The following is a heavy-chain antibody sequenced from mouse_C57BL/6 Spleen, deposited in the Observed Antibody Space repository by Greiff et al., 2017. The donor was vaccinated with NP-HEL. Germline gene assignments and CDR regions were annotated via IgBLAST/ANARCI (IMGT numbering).Heavy chain of an antibody. CDR3: IYSPYYFDY. CDR2: IDPETGGT. V-gene: IGHV1-15*01. CDR1: GYTFTDYE. Sequence: QVQLKESGAELVRPGASVTLSCKASGYTFTDYEMHWVKQTPVHGLEWIGAIDPETGGTAYNQKFKGKAILTADKSSSTAYMELRSLTSEDSAVYYCIYSPYYFDYWGQGTTLTVSS. J-gene: IGHJ2*01.